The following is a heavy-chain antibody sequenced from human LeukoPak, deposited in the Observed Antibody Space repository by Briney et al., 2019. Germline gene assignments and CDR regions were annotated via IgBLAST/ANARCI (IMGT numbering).Heavy chain of an antibody. V-gene: IGHV1-2*06. J-gene: IGHJ3*02. CDR1: GYTFTGYY. D-gene: IGHD3-22*01. CDR2: INPNSGGT. CDR3: ANLYYYDSSGYYPDDAFDI. Sequence: ASVKVSCKASGYTFTGYYMHWVRQAPGQGLEWTGRINPNSGGTNYAQKFQGRVTMTRDTSISTAYMELSRLRSDDTAVYYCANLYYYDSSGYYPDDAFDIWGQGTMVTVSS.